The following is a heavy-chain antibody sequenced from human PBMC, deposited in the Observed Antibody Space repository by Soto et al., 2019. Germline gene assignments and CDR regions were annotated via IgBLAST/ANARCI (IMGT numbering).Heavy chain of an antibody. CDR3: ARPAVAGTNYYFDL. D-gene: IGHD6-19*01. J-gene: IGHJ2*01. Sequence: PGESLKIACKGSGYIFTNYWISWVRQTPGKGLEWMGRIDPSDSYTNYSPSFQGHVTISADKSISTAYLQWSSLKAPDTGMYYCARPAVAGTNYYFDLWGRGTLVTVSS. V-gene: IGHV5-10-1*01. CDR1: GYIFTNYW. CDR2: IDPSDSYT.